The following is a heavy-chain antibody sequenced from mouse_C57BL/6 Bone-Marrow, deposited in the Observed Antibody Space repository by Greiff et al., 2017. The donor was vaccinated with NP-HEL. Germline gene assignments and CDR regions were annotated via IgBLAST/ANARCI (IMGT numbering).Heavy chain of an antibody. CDR3: ARSDYYGSSYTYYFDY. CDR2: IYPYNGVS. CDR1: GYSFTGYY. J-gene: IGHJ2*01. V-gene: IGHV1-31*01. Sequence: VQLQQSGPELVKPGASVKISCKASGYSFTGYYMHWVKQSHGHILDWIGYIYPYNGVSSYTQKFKGQATLTVDKSSSTAYMELRSLTSEDSAVYYCARSDYYGSSYTYYFDYWGQGTTLTVSS. D-gene: IGHD1-1*01.